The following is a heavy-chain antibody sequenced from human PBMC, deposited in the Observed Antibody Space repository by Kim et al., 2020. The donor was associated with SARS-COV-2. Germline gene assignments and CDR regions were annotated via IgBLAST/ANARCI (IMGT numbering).Heavy chain of an antibody. Sequence: SETLSLTCTVSGGSVSSLTYYWNWIRQPPGKGLEWIGYVGYSGKSNYNPSLKSRIAMSVDTSKNQFSLRRSSVTAADTAVYYCARDYYGSVASYVAFDIWGQGTMVTVSS. CDR2: VGYSGKS. J-gene: IGHJ3*02. D-gene: IGHD3-10*01. V-gene: IGHV4-61*01. CDR1: GGSVSSLTYY. CDR3: ARDYYGSVASYVAFDI.